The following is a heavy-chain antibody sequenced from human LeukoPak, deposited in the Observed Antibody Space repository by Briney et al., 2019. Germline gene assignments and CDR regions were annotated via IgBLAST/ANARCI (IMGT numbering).Heavy chain of an antibody. D-gene: IGHD4-17*01. CDR1: GFIFSDFY. J-gene: IGHJ3*02. CDR3: AKGNDYGAQEAFDI. CDR2: ISISGATT. V-gene: IGHV3-11*01. Sequence: AGGSLRLSCAASGFIFSDFYMGWIRQAPGKGLEWVSYISISGATTNYADSVKGRFTISRDNAKNSLYLQMNSLRAEDTALYYCAKGNDYGAQEAFDIWGQGTMVTVSS.